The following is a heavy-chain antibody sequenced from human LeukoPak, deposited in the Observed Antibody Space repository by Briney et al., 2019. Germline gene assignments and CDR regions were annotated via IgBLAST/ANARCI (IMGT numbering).Heavy chain of an antibody. Sequence: GGSLRLSCAASGFSFSSYGMHWVRQAPGKGLEWVAFMRSDGSIEYYADSVKGRFTISRDNAKNTLYLQMNSLRAEDAALYYCAKDQPEAYFDYWGQGTLVTVSS. CDR1: GFSFSSYG. D-gene: IGHD1-14*01. CDR3: AKDQPEAYFDY. V-gene: IGHV3-30*02. J-gene: IGHJ4*02. CDR2: MRSDGSIE.